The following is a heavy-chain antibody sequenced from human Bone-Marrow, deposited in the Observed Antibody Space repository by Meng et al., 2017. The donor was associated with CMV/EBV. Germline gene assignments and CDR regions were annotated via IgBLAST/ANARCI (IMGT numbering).Heavy chain of an antibody. CDR3: VRGLQAYCNKTSCTVDS. CDR1: GFTFSMYD. Sequence: GESLKISCAASGFTFSMYDMHWVRQVPGKGLEWVSSIGTLGDTYCPDSVRGRFTISRENAKNPLFLQMNSLRVGDTAVYYCVRGLQAYCNKTSCTVDSWGQATLVTASS. V-gene: IGHV3-13*01. CDR2: IGTLGDT. J-gene: IGHJ4*02. D-gene: IGHD2-2*01.